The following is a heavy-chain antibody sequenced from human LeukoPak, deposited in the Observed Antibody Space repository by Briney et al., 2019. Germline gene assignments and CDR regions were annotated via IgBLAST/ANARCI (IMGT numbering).Heavy chain of an antibody. J-gene: IGHJ6*02. CDR1: GFTFSSYS. Sequence: GGSLRLSCAASGFTFSSYSMNWVRQAPGKGLEWVSYISSSSSTIYYADSVKGRFTISRDNAKNSLYPQMNSLRAEDTAVYYCARGGGGPHYYYGMDVWGQGTTVTVSS. CDR3: ARGGGGPHYYYGMDV. D-gene: IGHD3-16*01. CDR2: ISSSSSTI. V-gene: IGHV3-48*01.